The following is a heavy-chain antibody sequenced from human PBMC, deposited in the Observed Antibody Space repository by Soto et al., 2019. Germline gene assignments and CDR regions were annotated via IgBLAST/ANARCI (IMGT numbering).Heavy chain of an antibody. J-gene: IGHJ4*02. Sequence: QVQLQESGPGLVKPSQTLSLTCTVSGGSISSGNYYWSWIRQPPGKGLECIGFISYSWTTYYNAFLWSRASISVDTSKNQFSLDLNSVTAADTAVYYCATMGTPVTGLYYFDYWGQGTLVTVSS. D-gene: IGHD4-17*01. CDR1: GGSISSGNYY. CDR3: ATMGTPVTGLYYFDY. CDR2: ISYSWTT. V-gene: IGHV4-30-4*01.